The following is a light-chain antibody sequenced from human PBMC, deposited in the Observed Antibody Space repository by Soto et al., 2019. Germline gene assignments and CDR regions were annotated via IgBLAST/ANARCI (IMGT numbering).Light chain of an antibody. J-gene: IGKJ5*01. Sequence: EIVFTQSPGTLSLSPCERSTLSCRASPSVTNYLAWYQQKPGQAPRLLIYGAFNRATGIPARFSGSGSGTDFTLTISSLEPEDFAVYYCQQRNIWPPVTFGQGTRLEN. CDR1: PSVTNY. CDR3: QQRNIWPPVT. CDR2: GAF. V-gene: IGKV3-11*01.